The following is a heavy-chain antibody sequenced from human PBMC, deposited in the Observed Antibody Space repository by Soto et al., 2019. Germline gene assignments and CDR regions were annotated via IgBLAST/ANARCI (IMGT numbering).Heavy chain of an antibody. V-gene: IGHV3-64D*08. Sequence: GGSVRLSCSASGCTFSSYAMHWVRQAPGKGLEYVSGISSNGGSTYYADPVKGRFTISRDNSKNTLYLQMSSLRAEDTAVYYCVKGFTRFRGPLGFWGKGTSVTVSS. CDR2: ISSNGGST. CDR1: GCTFSSYA. D-gene: IGHD3-10*01. J-gene: IGHJ6*04. CDR3: VKGFTRFRGPLGF.